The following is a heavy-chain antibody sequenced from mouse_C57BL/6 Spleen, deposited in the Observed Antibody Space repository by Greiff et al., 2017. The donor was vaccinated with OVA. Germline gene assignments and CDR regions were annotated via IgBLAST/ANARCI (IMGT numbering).Heavy chain of an antibody. D-gene: IGHD2-4*01. V-gene: IGHV1-81*01. CDR2: IYPRSGNT. J-gene: IGHJ2*01. Sequence: VNVVESGAELARPGASVKLSCKASGYTFTSYGISWVKQRTGQGLEWIGEIYPRSGNTYYNEKFKGKATLTADKSSSTAYMELRSLTSEDSAVYFCARSLLRPFDYWGQGTTLTVSS. CDR3: ARSLLRPFDY. CDR1: GYTFTSYG.